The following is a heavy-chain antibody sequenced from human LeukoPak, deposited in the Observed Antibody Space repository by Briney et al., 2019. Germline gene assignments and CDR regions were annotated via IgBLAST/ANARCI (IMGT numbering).Heavy chain of an antibody. CDR2: IRYDGSNK. D-gene: IGHD6-13*01. CDR1: GFTFSSYG. J-gene: IGHJ4*02. CDR3: AKDSGIAYDY. V-gene: IGHV3-30*02. Sequence: QTGGSLRLSCAASGFTFSSYGMHWVRQAPGKGLEWVAFIRYDGSNKYYADSVKGRFTISRDDSKNTLYLQMNSLRAEDTAVYYCAKDSGIAYDYWGQGTLVTVSS.